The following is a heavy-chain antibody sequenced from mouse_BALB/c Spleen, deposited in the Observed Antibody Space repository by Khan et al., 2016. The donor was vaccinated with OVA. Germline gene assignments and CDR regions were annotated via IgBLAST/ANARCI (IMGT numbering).Heavy chain of an antibody. CDR1: GFTFSTYT. D-gene: IGHD2-1*01. Sequence: EVELVESGGGLVKPGGSLKLSCAASGFTFSTYTMSWVRQAPEKRLEWVATVNRGSTYTYYPDSVKGRFTISRDNANNTLYLQMSSLKSEDTALYYCTRDGNYAHWYFDVWGAGTTVTVSS. V-gene: IGHV5-6-4*01. CDR3: TRDGNYAHWYFDV. CDR2: VNRGSTYT. J-gene: IGHJ1*01.